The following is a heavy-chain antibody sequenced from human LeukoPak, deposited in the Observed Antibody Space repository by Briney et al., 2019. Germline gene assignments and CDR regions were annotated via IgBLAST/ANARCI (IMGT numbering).Heavy chain of an antibody. D-gene: IGHD6-19*01. Sequence: GGSLRLSCVASGLTPRIYAMSWVRQAPRKGLEWVAIIWYDGSKEYYADSVKGRFTVSKDNSMNTLYLKIEALAVEDTGVYYCSRLTGWSAIDYWGQGAQVTVSS. J-gene: IGHJ4*02. V-gene: IGHV3-33*08. CDR2: IWYDGSKE. CDR1: GLTPRIYA. CDR3: SRLTGWSAIDY.